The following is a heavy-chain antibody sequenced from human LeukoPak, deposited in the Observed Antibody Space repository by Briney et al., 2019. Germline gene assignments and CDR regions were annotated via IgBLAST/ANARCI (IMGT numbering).Heavy chain of an antibody. J-gene: IGHJ4*02. V-gene: IGHV4-31*03. CDR3: ARTTQVEWLHFDY. CDR2: IYYSGST. D-gene: IGHD3-3*01. Sequence: SETLSLTCTVSGGSISSGGYYWSWIRQHPGKGLEWIGYIYYSGSTYYNPSLKSRVTISVDTSKNQFSLKLSSVTAADTAVYYCARTTQVEWLHFDYWGQGTLVTVSS. CDR1: GGSISSGGYY.